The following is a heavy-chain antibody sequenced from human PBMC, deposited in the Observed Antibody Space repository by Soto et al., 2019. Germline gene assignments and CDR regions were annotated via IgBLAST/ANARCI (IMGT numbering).Heavy chain of an antibody. D-gene: IGHD5-18*01. CDR3: ARRGEVLAARDVDTAMVYYYYYGMDV. CDR2: IYPGDSDT. Sequence: GESLKISCKGSGYSFTSYWIGWVRQMPGKGLEWMGIIYPGDSDTRYSPSFQGQVTISADKSISTAYLQWSSLKASDTAMYYCARRGEVLAARDVDTAMVYYYYYGMDVWGQGTTVTVSS. V-gene: IGHV5-51*01. J-gene: IGHJ6*02. CDR1: GYSFTSYW.